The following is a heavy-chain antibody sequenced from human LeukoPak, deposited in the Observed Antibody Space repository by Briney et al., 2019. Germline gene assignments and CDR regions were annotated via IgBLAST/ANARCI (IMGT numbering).Heavy chain of an antibody. J-gene: IGHJ4*02. V-gene: IGHV4-39*01. D-gene: IGHD4-17*01. Sequence: SETLSLTCTVSGSSISSSSYHWGWIRQPPVKGLEWIASIYSSGSTYYNPSLKSRVTISVDTSKNQFSLKLSSVTAADTAVYYCARHSRPTVTLNYWGQGTLVTVSS. CDR2: IYSSGST. CDR1: GSSISSSSYH. CDR3: ARHSRPTVTLNY.